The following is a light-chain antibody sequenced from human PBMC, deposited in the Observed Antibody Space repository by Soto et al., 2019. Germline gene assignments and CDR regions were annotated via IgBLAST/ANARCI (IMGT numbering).Light chain of an antibody. V-gene: IGKV1-39*01. CDR1: QNIIFY. CDR2: AAS. Sequence: DIQMTQSPSSLSASVGDRVTITCRASQNIIFYLNWYQLKPGKAPKLLIYAASNLQSGVPSRFGGSGSGTEFTLTISSLQPEDCGVYYCQQNGRSPTFGPGTKVDIK. CDR3: QQNGRSPT. J-gene: IGKJ3*01.